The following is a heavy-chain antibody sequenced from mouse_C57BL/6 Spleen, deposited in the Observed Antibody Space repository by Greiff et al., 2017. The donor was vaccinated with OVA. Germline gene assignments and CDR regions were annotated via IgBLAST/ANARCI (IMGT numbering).Heavy chain of an antibody. CDR1: GYTFTSYG. Sequence: VQLQESGAELARPGASVKLSCKASGYTFTSYGISWVKQRTGQGLEWIGEIYPRSGNTYYNEKFKGKATLTADKSSSTAYMELRSLTSEDSAVYFCARGCAYWGQGTLVTVSA. J-gene: IGHJ3*01. V-gene: IGHV1-81*01. CDR2: IYPRSGNT. CDR3: ARGCAY.